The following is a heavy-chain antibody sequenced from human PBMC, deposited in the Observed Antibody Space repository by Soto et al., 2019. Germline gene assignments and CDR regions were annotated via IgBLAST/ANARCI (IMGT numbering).Heavy chain of an antibody. J-gene: IGHJ6*02. CDR1: GGTFRNYA. V-gene: IGHV1-69*01. CDR3: ARGWDYYFGMDV. Sequence: QVQLVQSGAEVKKPGSSVKVSCKASGGTFRNYAISWVRQAPGQGLEWMGGIIPMFETVNHLQRFQGRVTITADESTTTAYMELSSLRSEDTAVYYCARGWDYYFGMDVWGQGTTVTVSS. D-gene: IGHD1-26*01. CDR2: IIPMFETV.